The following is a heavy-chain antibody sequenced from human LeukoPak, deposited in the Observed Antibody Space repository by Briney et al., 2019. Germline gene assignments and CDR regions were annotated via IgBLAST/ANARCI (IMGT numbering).Heavy chain of an antibody. V-gene: IGHV4-34*01. CDR1: GGSSSGYY. CDR3: ARGGSLDY. CDR2: INHSGST. D-gene: IGHD5-12*01. J-gene: IGHJ4*02. Sequence: PSETLSLTCAVYGGSSSGYYWSWIRQPPGKGLEWIGEINHSGSTNYNPSLKSRVTISVDTSKNQFSLKLSSVTAADTALYNCARGGSLDYWGQGTLVTVSS.